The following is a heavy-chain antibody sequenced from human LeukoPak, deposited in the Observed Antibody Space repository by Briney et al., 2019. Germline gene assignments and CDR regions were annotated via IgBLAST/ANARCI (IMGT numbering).Heavy chain of an antibody. J-gene: IGHJ4*02. V-gene: IGHV3-15*01. CDR3: TTSVLVGPEFDY. CDR1: GVIFRIAW. D-gene: IGHD2-15*01. CDR2: IKSKTDGGTT. Sequence: PGGSLRLSWAPSGVIFRIAWMRWVRQAPGKGLEWVGRIKSKTDGGTTDYAAPVKGRFTISRDDSKNTLYLQMNSLKSEEIAVYYCTTSVLVGPEFDYWGQGTLVSVSS.